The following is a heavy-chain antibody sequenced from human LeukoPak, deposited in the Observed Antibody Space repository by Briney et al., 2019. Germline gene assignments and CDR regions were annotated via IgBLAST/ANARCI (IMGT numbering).Heavy chain of an antibody. V-gene: IGHV3-64D*09. Sequence: PGGSLRLSCSASGFTFSAYAMYWVRQAPGKGLEYVSGISNNGGSSFYADSVKGRFTISRDNSKNTLYLQMSSLRAEDTAVYYCAKDAPRTSGWYFFDYWGQGTLVTVSS. D-gene: IGHD6-19*01. CDR3: AKDAPRTSGWYFFDY. CDR2: ISNNGGSS. CDR1: GFTFSAYA. J-gene: IGHJ4*02.